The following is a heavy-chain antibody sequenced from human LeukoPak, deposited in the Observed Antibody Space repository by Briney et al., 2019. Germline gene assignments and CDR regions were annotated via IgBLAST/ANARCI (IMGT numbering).Heavy chain of an antibody. Sequence: GGSLILSCAATGFTISGYWLYWIRKFTTKGLEWVARVNADGSVTNYAGSVKGRFTLSRDTATNIVYLQMNSLRDDDTAVYYCARDLNWGQVDYWGQGTLVTVSS. J-gene: IGHJ4*02. D-gene: IGHD7-27*01. CDR2: VNADGSVT. CDR1: GFTISGYW. CDR3: ARDLNWGQVDY. V-gene: IGHV3-74*01.